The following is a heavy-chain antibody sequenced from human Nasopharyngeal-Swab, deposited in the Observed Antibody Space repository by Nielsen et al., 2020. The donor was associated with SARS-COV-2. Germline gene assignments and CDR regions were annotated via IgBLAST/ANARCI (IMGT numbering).Heavy chain of an antibody. CDR2: IYYSGST. CDR3: ARDNSGIGVTPNGMDV. V-gene: IGHV4-61*08. CDR1: GGSISSGDYS. J-gene: IGHJ6*02. Sequence: SQTLSLTCAVSGGSISSGDYSWSWIRQPPGKGLEWIGYIYYSGSTNYNPSLKSRVTISVDTSKNQFSLKLSSVTAADTAVYYCARDNSGIGVTPNGMDVWGQGTTVTVSS. D-gene: IGHD2-21*02.